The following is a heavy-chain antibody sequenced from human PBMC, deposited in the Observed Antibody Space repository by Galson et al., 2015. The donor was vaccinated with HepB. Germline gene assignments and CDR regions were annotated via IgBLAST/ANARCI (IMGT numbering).Heavy chain of an antibody. Sequence: SLRLSCAASGFTFSDYYMSWIRQAPGKGLEWVSYTSSSSSYTNYADSVKGRFTISRDNAKNSLYLQMNSLRAEDTAVYYCARGGRDFWSGYYLDYWGQGTLVTVSS. J-gene: IGHJ4*02. V-gene: IGHV3-11*06. CDR1: GFTFSDYY. CDR2: TSSSSSYT. CDR3: ARGGRDFWSGYYLDY. D-gene: IGHD3-3*01.